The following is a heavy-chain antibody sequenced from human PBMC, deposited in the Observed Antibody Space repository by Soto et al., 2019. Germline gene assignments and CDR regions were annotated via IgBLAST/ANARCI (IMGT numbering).Heavy chain of an antibody. CDR2: IYYSGST. J-gene: IGHJ4*02. CDR1: GGSISSSSYY. Sequence: QLQLQESGPGLVKPSETLSLTCTVSGGSISSSSYYWGWIRQPPGKGLEWIGSIYYSGSTYYNPSLKSRVTISVDTSKNQFSLKLSSVTAADTAVYYCARHDHIVVGDYFDYWGQGTLVTVSS. D-gene: IGHD2-21*01. CDR3: ARHDHIVVGDYFDY. V-gene: IGHV4-39*01.